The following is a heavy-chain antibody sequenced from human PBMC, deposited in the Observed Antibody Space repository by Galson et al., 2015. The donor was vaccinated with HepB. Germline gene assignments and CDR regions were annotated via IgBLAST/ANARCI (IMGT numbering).Heavy chain of an antibody. V-gene: IGHV5-51*03. J-gene: IGHJ6*02. CDR3: VRPLTYYYGVDM. Sequence: SGAEVKKPGESLKISCKASGYSFTTYWIGWVRQMPGKGLEWMGIIYPPDSDTRYSPSFQGQVVISVDKSINTAYLQWTSLKASDTAMYYCVRPLTYYYGVDMWGQGTTVTVSS. CDR1: GYSFTTYW. CDR2: IYPPDSDT.